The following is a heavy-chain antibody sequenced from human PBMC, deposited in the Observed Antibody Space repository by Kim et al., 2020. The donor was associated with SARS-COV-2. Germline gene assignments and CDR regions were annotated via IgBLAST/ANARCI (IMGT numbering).Heavy chain of an antibody. D-gene: IGHD3-3*01. CDR2: INENGSTD. Sequence: GGSLRLSCAASGFSFSSYWMAWVRQAPGKGLEWVANINENGSTDECVDSVKGRFTVSRDNAKNSLHLQMNSLRADDTAVYYCARWRGGQSIFDYWGQGTLVTVSS. CDR3: ARWRGGQSIFDY. CDR1: GFSFSSYW. J-gene: IGHJ4*02. V-gene: IGHV3-7*01.